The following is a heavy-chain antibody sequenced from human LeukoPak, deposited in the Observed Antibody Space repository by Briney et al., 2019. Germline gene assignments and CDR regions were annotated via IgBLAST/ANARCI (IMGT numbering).Heavy chain of an antibody. J-gene: IGHJ6*03. CDR2: ISGSGGST. Sequence: GGSLRLSCAASGFTFSSYWMSWVRQAPGKGLEWVSAISGSGGSTYYADSVKGRFTISRDNSKNTLYLQMNSLRAEDTAVYYCAKSGLGSSGSYWGLFNYYYYMDVWGKGTTVTVSS. CDR3: AKSGLGSSGSYWGLFNYYYYMDV. CDR1: GFTFSSYW. V-gene: IGHV3-23*01. D-gene: IGHD1-26*01.